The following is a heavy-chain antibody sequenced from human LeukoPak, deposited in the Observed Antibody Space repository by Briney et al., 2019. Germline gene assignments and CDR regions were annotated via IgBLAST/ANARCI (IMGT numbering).Heavy chain of an antibody. J-gene: IGHJ4*02. CDR1: GFTFSSFW. Sequence: PGGSLRPSCAASGFTFSSFWMSWVRQAPGKGVEWVANIKKDGSEKFFVNSVKGRFTISRDNANNSVYLRVNSLRAEDTAVYYCARDSDYGEILNWGQGIMVTVSS. CDR2: IKKDGSEK. D-gene: IGHD4-17*01. V-gene: IGHV3-7*01. CDR3: ARDSDYGEILN.